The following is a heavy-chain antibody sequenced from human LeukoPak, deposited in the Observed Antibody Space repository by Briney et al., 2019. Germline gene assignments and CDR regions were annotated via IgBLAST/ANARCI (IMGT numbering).Heavy chain of an antibody. CDR3: ARDYYDSSASATFDY. J-gene: IGHJ4*02. CDR1: RFTFDTYT. Sequence: PARTLRLFSEASRFTFDTYTANWVRHAPGNGLEWVSSIASNTTYMKYADPVKRRFTVSRGNAKNSVFLEMKSLRADDTAIYFCARDYYDSSASATFDYWGRGTLVTVSS. V-gene: IGHV3-21*06. CDR2: IASNTTYM. D-gene: IGHD3-22*01.